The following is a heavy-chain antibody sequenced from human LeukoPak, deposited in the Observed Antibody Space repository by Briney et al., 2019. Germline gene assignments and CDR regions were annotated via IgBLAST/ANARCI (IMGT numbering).Heavy chain of an antibody. CDR2: IKGDGSEK. Sequence: GGSLTLSCAGSEFIFSRYWKSWARQAPGKGLDWVASIKGDGSEKHYADSVKGRFTISRDNAENSRYLQMNDLRAEDTAVYFCARDLTGQTGYYSTWGQGTLVTVSS. CDR3: ARDLTGQTGYYST. J-gene: IGHJ4*02. V-gene: IGHV3-7*01. CDR1: EFIFSRYW. D-gene: IGHD2-15*01.